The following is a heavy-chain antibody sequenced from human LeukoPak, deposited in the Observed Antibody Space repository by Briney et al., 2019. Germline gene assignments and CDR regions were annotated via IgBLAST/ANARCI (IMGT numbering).Heavy chain of an antibody. CDR2: ISSDGGST. V-gene: IGHV3-64*02. CDR3: ARSNNIVGATYFDY. CDR1: GFTFSTYA. J-gene: IGHJ4*02. Sequence: PGGSLRLSCAASGFTFSTYAMHWVRQAPGKGLEYISSISSDGGSTYYADSVKGRFIISRDNSKNTLYLQMGRLRAEDMAVYYCARSNNIVGATYFDYRGQGTLVTVSS. D-gene: IGHD1-26*01.